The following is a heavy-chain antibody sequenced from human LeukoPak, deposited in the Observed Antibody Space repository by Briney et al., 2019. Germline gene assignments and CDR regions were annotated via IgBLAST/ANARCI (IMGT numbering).Heavy chain of an antibody. V-gene: IGHV3-23*01. D-gene: IGHD6-19*01. Sequence: GGSLRLSCTASGFTFSSYAMDWVRQAPGKGLEWVSGISGSGDGTYYADSVKGRFTISRDHSKNTLYLQVNSLRADDTAVYYCAKGGFIAVADDPFDYWGQGTLVTVSS. CDR1: GFTFSSYA. J-gene: IGHJ4*02. CDR2: ISGSGDGT. CDR3: AKGGFIAVADDPFDY.